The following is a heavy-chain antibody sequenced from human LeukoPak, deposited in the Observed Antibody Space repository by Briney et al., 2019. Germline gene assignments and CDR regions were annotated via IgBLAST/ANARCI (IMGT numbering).Heavy chain of an antibody. CDR2: IRSKAYGGTT. V-gene: IGHV3-49*03. CDR1: GFTFGDYA. Sequence: GGSLRLSCTASGFTFGDYAMSWFRQAPGKGLEWVGFIRSKAYGGTTEYAASVKGRFTISRDDSKSIAYLQMNSLKTEDTAVYYCTRGGAPLRYFDWLMGLDYWGQGTLVTVSS. J-gene: IGHJ4*02. D-gene: IGHD3-9*01. CDR3: TRGGAPLRYFDWLMGLDY.